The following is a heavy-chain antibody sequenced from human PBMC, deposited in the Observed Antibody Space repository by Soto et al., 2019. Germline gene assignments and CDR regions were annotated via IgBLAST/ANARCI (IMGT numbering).Heavy chain of an antibody. Sequence: LRLSCAASGFTFSSYGMHWVRQAPGKGLEWVAVIWYDGSNKYYADSVKGRFTISRDNSKNTLYLQMNSLRAEDTAVYYCARGSSTVTPDDYFDYWGQGTLVTVSS. CDR3: ARGSSTVTPDDYFDY. CDR2: IWYDGSNK. CDR1: GFTFSSYG. D-gene: IGHD4-17*01. V-gene: IGHV3-33*01. J-gene: IGHJ4*02.